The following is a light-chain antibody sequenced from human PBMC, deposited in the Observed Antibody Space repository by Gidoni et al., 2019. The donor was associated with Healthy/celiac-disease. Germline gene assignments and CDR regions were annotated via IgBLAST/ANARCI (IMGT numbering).Light chain of an antibody. CDR3: QQYDNLPWT. Sequence: DIQMTQSPSSLSASVGDRVTITCQASQGISNYLNWYQQKPGKAPKLLIYDASNLETGVPSRFSGSGSGTDFTFTISSLQPEDIATYYCQQYDNLPWTFGQXTKVEIK. CDR2: DAS. J-gene: IGKJ1*01. CDR1: QGISNY. V-gene: IGKV1-33*01.